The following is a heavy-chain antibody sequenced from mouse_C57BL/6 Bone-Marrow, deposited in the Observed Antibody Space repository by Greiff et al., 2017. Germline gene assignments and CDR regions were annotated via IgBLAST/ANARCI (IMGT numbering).Heavy chain of an antibody. CDR2: ISYDGSN. Sequence: ESGPGLVKPSQSLSLTCSVTGYSITSGYYWNWIRQFPGNKLEWMGYISYDGSNNYNPSLKNRISITRDTSKNQFFLKLNSVTTEDTATYYCARDIPYYYGSSFDYWGQGTTLTVSS. CDR3: ARDIPYYYGSSFDY. CDR1: GYSITSGYY. D-gene: IGHD1-1*01. J-gene: IGHJ2*01. V-gene: IGHV3-6*01.